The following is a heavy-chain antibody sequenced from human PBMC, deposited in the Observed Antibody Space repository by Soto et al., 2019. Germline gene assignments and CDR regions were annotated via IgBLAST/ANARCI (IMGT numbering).Heavy chain of an antibody. V-gene: IGHV3-48*01. CDR1: GFTFSRYS. Sequence: EVQLVESGGGLVQPGGSLRLSCAAAGFTFSRYSMNWVRQAPGKGLEWVSYISSSSSTIYYADSVKGRFTISRDNAKNSLYLQMNILRAEDSAVYFCASLTYNAFDIWGQGTMVTVSS. D-gene: IGHD3-16*01. CDR2: ISSSSSTI. CDR3: ASLTYNAFDI. J-gene: IGHJ3*02.